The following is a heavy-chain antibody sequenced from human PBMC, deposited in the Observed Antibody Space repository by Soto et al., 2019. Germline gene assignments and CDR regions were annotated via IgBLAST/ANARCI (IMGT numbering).Heavy chain of an antibody. CDR2: IYYSGST. D-gene: IGHD2-2*01. CDR1: GGSISSSSYY. V-gene: IGHV4-39*01. CDR3: ARHYCSSTSCYRYYYYYGMDV. Sequence: QLQLQESGPGLVKPSETLSLTCTVSGGSISSSSYYWGWIRQPPGKGLEWIGSIYYSGSTYYNPSLKSRVTISVDTSKNQFSLKLSSVTAADTAVYYCARHYCSSTSCYRYYYYYGMDVWGQGTTVTVSS. J-gene: IGHJ6*02.